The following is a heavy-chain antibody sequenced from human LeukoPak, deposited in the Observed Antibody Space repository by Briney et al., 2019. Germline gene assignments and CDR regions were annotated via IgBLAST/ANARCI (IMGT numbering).Heavy chain of an antibody. CDR1: GFTVSTNY. Sequence: GGSLRLSCAASGFTVSTNYMSWVRQAPGKGLGWVSVIYSSGSTYYADSVKGRFTIFRDNSKNTLYLQMNSLRADDTAVYYCARDPSNTSGWYQYFDAWGRGTLVSVSS. D-gene: IGHD6-19*01. V-gene: IGHV3-53*05. J-gene: IGHJ2*01. CDR3: ARDPSNTSGWYQYFDA. CDR2: IYSSGST.